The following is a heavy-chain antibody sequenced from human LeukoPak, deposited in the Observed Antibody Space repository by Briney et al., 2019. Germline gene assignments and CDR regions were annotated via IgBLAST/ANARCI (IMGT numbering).Heavy chain of an antibody. V-gene: IGHV4-39*01. J-gene: IGHJ4*02. CDR2: IYYSGCT. CDR3: ARHLELVRPGDY. Sequence: SETLSLACTVSGGSISSSSYYWGWIRQPPGKGLEWIGSIYYSGCTYYKPSLKSRVTISVDTSKNQFSLKLSSVTAADTAVYYCARHLELVRPGDYWGQGTLVTVSS. D-gene: IGHD6-6*01. CDR1: GGSISSSSYY.